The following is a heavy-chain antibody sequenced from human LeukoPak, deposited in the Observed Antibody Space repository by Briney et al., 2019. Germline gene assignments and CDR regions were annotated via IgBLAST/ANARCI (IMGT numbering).Heavy chain of an antibody. CDR3: AKDHCSSSSCSHHFDY. V-gene: IGHV3-23*01. CDR1: GFTFSPYA. CDR2: ISGRGGST. D-gene: IGHD2-2*01. Sequence: PGGSLRLSYAASGFTFSPYAMTWVRQAPGKGLEWVSGISGRGGSTYYADSVKGRFTISRDNSKNTLYLQMNSLRAEDTAVYYCAKDHCSSSSCSHHFDYWGQGTLVTVSS. J-gene: IGHJ4*02.